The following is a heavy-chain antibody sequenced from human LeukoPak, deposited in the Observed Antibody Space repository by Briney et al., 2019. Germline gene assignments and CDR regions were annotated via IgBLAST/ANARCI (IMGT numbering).Heavy chain of an antibody. CDR2: IIPIFGTA. CDR1: GGTFSSYA. V-gene: IGHV1-69*13. J-gene: IGHJ6*03. D-gene: IGHD3-16*02. CDR3: ARRSYRGVIGLYYYYYMDV. Sequence: SVKVSCKASGGTFSSYAISWVRQAPGQGLEWMGGIIPIFGTANYAQKSQGRVTITADESTSTAYMELSSLRSEDTAVYYCARRSYRGVIGLYYYYYMDVWGKGTPVTVSS.